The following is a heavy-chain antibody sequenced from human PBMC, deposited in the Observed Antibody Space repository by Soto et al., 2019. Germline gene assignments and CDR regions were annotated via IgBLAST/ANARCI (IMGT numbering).Heavy chain of an antibody. CDR1: GFTFSSYG. CDR2: IWYDGSNK. CDR3: ARVYCSSTSCQGPYYYYGMDV. J-gene: IGHJ6*02. D-gene: IGHD2-2*01. Sequence: PGGSLRLSCAASGFTFSSYGMHWVRQAPGKGLEWVAVIWYDGSNKYYADSVKGRFTISRDNSKNTLYLQMNSLRAEDTAVYYCARVYCSSTSCQGPYYYYGMDVWGQGTTVTVSS. V-gene: IGHV3-33*01.